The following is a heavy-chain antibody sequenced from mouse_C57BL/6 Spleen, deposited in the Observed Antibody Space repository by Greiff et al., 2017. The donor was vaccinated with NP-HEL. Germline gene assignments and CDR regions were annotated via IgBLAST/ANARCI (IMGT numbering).Heavy chain of an antibody. CDR3: ARGSGYVRWYFDV. CDR1: GYTFTSYW. Sequence: VQLQQPGAELVRPGTSVKLSCKASGYTFTSYWMHWVKQRPGQGLEWIGVIDPSDSYTNYNQKFKGKATLTVDTSSSTAYMQLSSLTSEDSAVYYCARGSGYVRWYFDVWGTGTTVTVSS. D-gene: IGHD3-2*02. CDR2: IDPSDSYT. V-gene: IGHV1-59*01. J-gene: IGHJ1*03.